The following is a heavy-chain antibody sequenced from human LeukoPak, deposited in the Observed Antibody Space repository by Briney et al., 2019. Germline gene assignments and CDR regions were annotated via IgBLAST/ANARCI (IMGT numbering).Heavy chain of an antibody. J-gene: IGHJ5*01. CDR2: IYYTGST. Sequence: SETLSLTCTVSGGSISSGSYYCSWIRQPPGKGLEWIGYIYYTGSTNYNSSLKSRVTISVDTSKNQFSLNLSSVTAADTAMYYCARAVLATKSEHWFDSWGQGTLVTVSS. D-gene: IGHD2-8*01. CDR3: ARAVLATKSEHWFDS. V-gene: IGHV4-61*01. CDR1: GGSISSGSYY.